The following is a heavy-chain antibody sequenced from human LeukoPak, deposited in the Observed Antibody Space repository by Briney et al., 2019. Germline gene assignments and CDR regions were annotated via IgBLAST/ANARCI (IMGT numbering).Heavy chain of an antibody. Sequence: GGSLRLSCAASGFTVSTYYMSWVRQAPGKGLEWVSVIYSGGSTYYSDSVKGRFTISRDNSKTTLYLQMNSLRAEDTAVYYCAKDAKSYYYDSSGYYYAGAFDIWGQGTMVTVSS. CDR3: AKDAKSYYYDSSGYYYAGAFDI. V-gene: IGHV3-53*01. J-gene: IGHJ3*02. CDR2: IYSGGST. D-gene: IGHD3-22*01. CDR1: GFTVSTYY.